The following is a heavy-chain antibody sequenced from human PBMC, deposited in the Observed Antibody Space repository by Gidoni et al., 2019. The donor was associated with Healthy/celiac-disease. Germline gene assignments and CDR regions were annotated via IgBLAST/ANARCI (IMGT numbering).Heavy chain of an antibody. Sequence: QVQLVQSGAEVKKPGSSVKVSCKASGGTFSSYAISWLRQAPGQGLEWMGGIIPIFGTANYAQKFQGRVTITADESTSTAYMELSSLRSEDTAVYYCARVVVVPAATRGNSYYYYMDVWGKGTTVTVSS. CDR2: IIPIFGTA. CDR1: GGTFSSYA. CDR3: ARVVVVPAATRGNSYYYYMDV. V-gene: IGHV1-69*01. D-gene: IGHD2-2*01. J-gene: IGHJ6*03.